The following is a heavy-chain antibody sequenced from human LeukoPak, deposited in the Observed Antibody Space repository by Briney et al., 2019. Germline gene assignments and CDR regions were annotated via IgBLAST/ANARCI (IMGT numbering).Heavy chain of an antibody. J-gene: IGHJ2*01. V-gene: IGHV4-59*01. CDR3: ARDLGGGDWGSPYWYFDL. CDR1: GGSIGSYY. CDR2: IYYSGST. D-gene: IGHD2-21*02. Sequence: SETLSLTCTVSGGSIGSYYWSWIRQPPGKGLEWIGYIYYSGSTNYNPSLKSRVTISVDTSKNQFSLKLSSVTAADTAVYYCARDLGGGDWGSPYWYFDLWGRGTLVTVSS.